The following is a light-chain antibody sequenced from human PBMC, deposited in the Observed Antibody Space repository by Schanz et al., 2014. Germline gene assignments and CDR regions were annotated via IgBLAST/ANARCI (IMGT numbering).Light chain of an antibody. CDR3: QQRSNWPPRYT. CDR2: GAS. CDR1: QSVSSN. J-gene: IGKJ2*01. Sequence: EIVMTQSPATLSVSPGERATLSCRASQSVSSNLAWYQQKPGQAPRLLIYGASTRATAVPARFSGSGSGTEFTLTISSLEPEDFAVYYCQQRSNWPPRYTFGQGTKLEIK. V-gene: IGKV3-15*01.